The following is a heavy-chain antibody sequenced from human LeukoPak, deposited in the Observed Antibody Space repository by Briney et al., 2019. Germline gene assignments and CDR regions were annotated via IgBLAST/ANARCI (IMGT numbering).Heavy chain of an antibody. V-gene: IGHV3-23*01. CDR1: GFTVTSNY. D-gene: IGHD6-19*01. CDR2: ISGSGGTT. Sequence: GGSLRLSCAASGFTVTSNYMSWVRQAPGKGLEWVSAISGSGGTTYFADSVKGRFTISRDNSKNTLYLHMNSLRAEDTAVYYCAKGKAVAGGVFEYWGQGTLVTVSS. J-gene: IGHJ4*02. CDR3: AKGKAVAGGVFEY.